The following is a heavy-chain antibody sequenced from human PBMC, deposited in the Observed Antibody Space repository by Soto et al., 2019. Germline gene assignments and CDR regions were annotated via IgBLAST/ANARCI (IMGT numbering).Heavy chain of an antibody. Sequence: EVQLVESGGGLVQPGGSLRLSCAASGFTFSSYWMSWVRQAPGKGLEWVANIKQDGSEKYYVDSVKGRFTISRDNAKNSLYLQMNSLRAEDTAVYYCARDLYCSGGSCYYYGMDVWGQGTTVTVSS. D-gene: IGHD2-15*01. CDR3: ARDLYCSGGSCYYYGMDV. CDR1: GFTFSSYW. CDR2: IKQDGSEK. V-gene: IGHV3-7*03. J-gene: IGHJ6*02.